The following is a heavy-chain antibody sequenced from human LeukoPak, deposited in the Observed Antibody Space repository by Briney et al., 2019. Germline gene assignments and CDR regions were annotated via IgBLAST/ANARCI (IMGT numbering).Heavy chain of an antibody. Sequence: SETLSLTCTVSGGSISSGSYYWSWIRQPAGKGLEWIGRIYTSGSTNYNPSLKSRVTISVDTSKNQFSLKLSSVTAADTAVYYCARGGYDYVWGSYPLFDYWGQGTLVTVSS. J-gene: IGHJ4*02. CDR3: ARGGYDYVWGSYPLFDY. CDR2: IYTSGST. D-gene: IGHD3-16*02. CDR1: GGSISSGSYY. V-gene: IGHV4-61*02.